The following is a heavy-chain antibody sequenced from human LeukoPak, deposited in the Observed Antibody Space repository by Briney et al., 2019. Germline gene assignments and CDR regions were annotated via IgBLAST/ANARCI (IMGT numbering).Heavy chain of an antibody. Sequence: GGALRLPCSASGFTLDDYAMHWVRPAPGKGLEWVPGISWNSGSIGYAASVKGRFTISRDNAKNSLYLQMNSLRAEDTALYYCAKGFYDILTVDAFDIWGQGTMVTVSS. D-gene: IGHD3-9*01. CDR1: GFTLDDYA. V-gene: IGHV3-9*01. J-gene: IGHJ3*02. CDR2: ISWNSGSI. CDR3: AKGFYDILTVDAFDI.